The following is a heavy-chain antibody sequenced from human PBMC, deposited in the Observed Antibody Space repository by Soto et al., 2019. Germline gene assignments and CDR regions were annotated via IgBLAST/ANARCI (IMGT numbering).Heavy chain of an antibody. Sequence: ASVKVSCKASGYTFTSYYMHWVRQAPGQGLEWMGIINPSGGSTSYAQKFQGRVTMTRDTSTSTVYMELSSLRSEDTAVYYCARVARDDYDIFTGYYASPFDNWGQGALLTVSS. V-gene: IGHV1-46*03. J-gene: IGHJ4*02. CDR1: GYTFTSYY. CDR3: ARVARDDYDIFTGYYASPFDN. D-gene: IGHD3-9*01. CDR2: INPSGGST.